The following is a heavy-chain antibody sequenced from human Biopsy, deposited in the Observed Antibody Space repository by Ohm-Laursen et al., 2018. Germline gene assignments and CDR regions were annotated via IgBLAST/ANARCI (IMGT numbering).Heavy chain of an antibody. V-gene: IGHV3-21*01. CDR3: ARGRTGG. J-gene: IGHJ4*02. Sequence: SLRLSCAASGFIFRDYWLTWVRQAPGKGLEWVSSVTTTSSYIYYADSVKGRFTISRGDAKNSLYLQMNSLRAEDTAVYYCARGRTGGWGQGTLVTVSS. CDR1: GFIFRDYW. D-gene: IGHD1/OR15-1a*01. CDR2: VTTTSSYI.